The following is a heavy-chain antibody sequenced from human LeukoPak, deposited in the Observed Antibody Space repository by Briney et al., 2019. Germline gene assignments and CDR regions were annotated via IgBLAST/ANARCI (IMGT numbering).Heavy chain of an antibody. Sequence: SETLSLTCTVSGGSISNYYWSWIRQPPGKGLEWIGYIYYSGSTNYKSSLKSRVTISVDTSKNQFSLKLSSVTAADTAVYYCARRLGHIDYWGQGTLVTVSS. CDR1: GGSISNYY. J-gene: IGHJ4*02. CDR3: ARRLGHIDY. V-gene: IGHV4-59*12. CDR2: IYYSGST. D-gene: IGHD7-27*01.